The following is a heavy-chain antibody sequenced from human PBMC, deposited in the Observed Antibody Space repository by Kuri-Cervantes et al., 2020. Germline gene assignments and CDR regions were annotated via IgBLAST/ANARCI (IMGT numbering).Heavy chain of an antibody. V-gene: IGHV4-38-2*01. CDR2: IYHTGST. CDR3: ARTTLVAAGTSKAHDN. Sequence: SETLSLTCAVSGYSISSGFYWGWTRQPPGKGLEWIGIIYHTGSTNYNPSLKSRVTISVATSKNQFSLKLSSVTAADTAVYYCARTTLVAAGTSKAHDNWGQGTLVTVSS. CDR1: GYSISSGFY. J-gene: IGHJ4*02. D-gene: IGHD6-13*01.